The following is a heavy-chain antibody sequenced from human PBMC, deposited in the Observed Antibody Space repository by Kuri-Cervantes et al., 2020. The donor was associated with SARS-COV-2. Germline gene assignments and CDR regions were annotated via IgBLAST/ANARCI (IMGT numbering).Heavy chain of an antibody. Sequence: SETLSLTCAVSGGSISSSNWWSWVRQPPGKGLEWIGEIYHSGSTNYNPSLKSRVTISVDKSKNQFSLKLSSVTAADTAVYYCARGVGSPRRRSSYGYRPYNWFDPWGQGNRV. V-gene: IGHV4-4*02. CDR2: IYHSGST. J-gene: IGHJ5*02. CDR3: ARGVGSPRRRSSYGYRPYNWFDP. D-gene: IGHD5-18*01. CDR1: GGSISSSNW.